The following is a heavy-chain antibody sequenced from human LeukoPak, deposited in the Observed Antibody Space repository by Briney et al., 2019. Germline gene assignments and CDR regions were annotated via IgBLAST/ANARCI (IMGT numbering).Heavy chain of an antibody. D-gene: IGHD1-26*01. Sequence: GESLRLSCAASGFTFSDYYMTWIRQVTGKGLEWVSYISGVADVINYADSVKGRFTIPRDNAKRSVYLQMNSLRAEDTALYYCARGGAHGMDVWGQGTTVTVSS. CDR3: ARGGAHGMDV. V-gene: IGHV3-11*01. CDR1: GFTFSDYY. J-gene: IGHJ6*02. CDR2: ISGVADVI.